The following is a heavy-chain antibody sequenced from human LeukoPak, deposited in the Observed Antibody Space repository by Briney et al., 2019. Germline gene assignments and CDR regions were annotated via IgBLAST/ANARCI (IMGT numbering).Heavy chain of an antibody. CDR1: GGSISSYY. D-gene: IGHD1-1*01. Sequence: KPSETLSLTCTVSGGSISSYYWSWIRQSPGKGPEWIGWSYHRGSTSYNPSLKSRVAISVDTSKNQFSLKLSSVTAADTAVYYCARDRELGYWGQGTLVIVSS. CDR3: ARDRELGY. V-gene: IGHV4-59*01. J-gene: IGHJ4*02. CDR2: SYHRGST.